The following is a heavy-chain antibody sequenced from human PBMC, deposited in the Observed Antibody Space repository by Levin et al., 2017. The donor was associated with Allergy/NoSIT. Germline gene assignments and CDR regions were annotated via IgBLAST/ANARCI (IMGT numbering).Heavy chain of an antibody. Sequence: SETLSLTCAVYGGSFSGYYWSWIRQPPGKGLEWIGEINHSGSTNYNPSLKSRVTISVDTSKNQFSLKLSSVTAADTAVYYCASKGIAVAGIMFDPWGQGTLVTVSS. CDR1: GGSFSGYY. J-gene: IGHJ5*02. D-gene: IGHD6-19*01. CDR3: ASKGIAVAGIMFDP. CDR2: INHSGST. V-gene: IGHV4-34*01.